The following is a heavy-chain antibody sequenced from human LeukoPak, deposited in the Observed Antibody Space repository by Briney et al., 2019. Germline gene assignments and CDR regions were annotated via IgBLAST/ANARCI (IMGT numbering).Heavy chain of an antibody. Sequence: GRPLRLSCAASGFTFSSYGMHWVRQAPGKGLEWVAVIWYDGSNKYYADSVKGRFTISRDNSKNTLYLQMNSLRAEDTAVYYCARGRKVGATVDYFDYWGQGTLVTVSS. V-gene: IGHV3-33*01. J-gene: IGHJ4*02. CDR1: GFTFSSYG. CDR2: IWYDGSNK. D-gene: IGHD1-26*01. CDR3: ARGRKVGATVDYFDY.